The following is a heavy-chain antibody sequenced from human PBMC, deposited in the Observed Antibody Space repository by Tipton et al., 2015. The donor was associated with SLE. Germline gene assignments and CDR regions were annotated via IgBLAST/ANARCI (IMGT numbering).Heavy chain of an antibody. CDR2: VHYSVST. V-gene: IGHV4-59*08. D-gene: IGHD6-13*01. Sequence: LRLSCPVSGDSISFYYWTWIRQPPGKGLEWIGHVHYSVSTNYNPSLRSRITISLDTSKNQFSLKMNSVTAADTAVYYCARILAAAGTGGYWGQGTLVTVSS. CDR1: GDSISFYY. CDR3: ARILAAAGTGGY. J-gene: IGHJ4*02.